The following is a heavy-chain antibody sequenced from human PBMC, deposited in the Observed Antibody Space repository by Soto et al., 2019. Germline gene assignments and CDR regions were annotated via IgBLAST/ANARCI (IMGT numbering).Heavy chain of an antibody. J-gene: IGHJ6*02. CDR2: IKQDGSEK. Sequence: GGSLRLSCAASGFTFSSYWLSWVRQAPGKGLEWVANIKQDGSEKYYVDSVKGRFTISRDHTKNSLYLQVNSLRADDTAVYYCAGEAAGGQVTIFGVVTDYYYYGMDVWGQGTTVTVSS. CDR1: GFTFSSYW. CDR3: AGEAAGGQVTIFGVVTDYYYYGMDV. V-gene: IGHV3-7*01. D-gene: IGHD3-3*01.